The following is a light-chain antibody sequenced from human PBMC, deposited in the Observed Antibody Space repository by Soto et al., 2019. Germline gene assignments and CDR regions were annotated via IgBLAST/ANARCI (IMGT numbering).Light chain of an antibody. V-gene: IGLV2-14*01. CDR3: GSYTGNIYV. CDR2: EVS. CDR1: SGDVGGYKF. J-gene: IGLJ1*01. Sequence: QSALTQPASVSGSPGQSISIYCTCTSGDVGGYKFVSWYQQHPGKAPKLMIYEVSNRPSGVSSCFSGSKSGNTASLTISGLQAEDETDHFCGSYTGNIYVFGNGTRSPS.